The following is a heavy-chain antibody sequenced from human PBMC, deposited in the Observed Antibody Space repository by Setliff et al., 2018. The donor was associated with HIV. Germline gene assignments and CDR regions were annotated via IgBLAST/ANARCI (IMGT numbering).Heavy chain of an antibody. CDR1: GGSMSGYY. J-gene: IGHJ4*02. V-gene: IGHV4-4*07. CDR3: AHYYYDTSGQPFDY. Sequence: SETLSLTCSVSGGSMSGYYWNWIRQPAGKGLEWIGRIYSSGSTYYNPSLKSRVTISVDTSKNQLSLKLSSVTAADTAVYYCAHYYYDTSGQPFDYWGQGTLVTVSS. D-gene: IGHD3-22*01. CDR2: IYSSGST.